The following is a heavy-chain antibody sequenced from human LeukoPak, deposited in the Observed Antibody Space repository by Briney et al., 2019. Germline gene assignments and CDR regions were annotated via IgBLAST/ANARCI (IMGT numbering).Heavy chain of an antibody. D-gene: IGHD6-13*01. Sequence: GGSLRLSCAASGFTFSSYGMHWVRQAPGKGLEWVSFISWDGVNTFYADSVKGRFTIFRDNSKNSLFLQMNTLRTEDTAAYFCTRGASVGVAAPGHWGQRTLVTVSS. CDR2: ISWDGVNT. V-gene: IGHV3-43D*03. J-gene: IGHJ4*02. CDR1: GFTFSSYG. CDR3: TRGASVGVAAPGH.